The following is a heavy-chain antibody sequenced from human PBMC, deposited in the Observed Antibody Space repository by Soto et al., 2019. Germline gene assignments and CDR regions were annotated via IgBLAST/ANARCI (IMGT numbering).Heavy chain of an antibody. CDR3: ARWYYDFWSGYSGNAFDI. V-gene: IGHV3-11*01. CDR2: ISSSGSTI. J-gene: IGHJ3*02. D-gene: IGHD3-3*01. Sequence: GGSLRLSCAASGFTFSDYYMSWIRQAPGKGLEWVSYISSSGSTIYYADSVKGRFTISRDNAKNSLYLQMNSLRAEDTAVYYCARWYYDFWSGYSGNAFDIWGQGTMVTVSS. CDR1: GFTFSDYY.